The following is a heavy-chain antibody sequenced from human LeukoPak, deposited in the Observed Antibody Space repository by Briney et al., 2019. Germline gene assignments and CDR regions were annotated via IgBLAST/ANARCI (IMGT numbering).Heavy chain of an antibody. D-gene: IGHD6-6*01. CDR1: GYTFTGYY. J-gene: IGHJ5*02. Sequence: ASVKVSCKASGYTFTGYYMHWVRQAPGQRLEWMGWINADNGNTKYSQEFQGRVTITRDTSASTAYMELSSLRSEDMAVYYCARGYSRSSTRAWWFDPWGQGTLVTVSS. V-gene: IGHV1-3*03. CDR2: INADNGNT. CDR3: ARGYSRSSTRAWWFDP.